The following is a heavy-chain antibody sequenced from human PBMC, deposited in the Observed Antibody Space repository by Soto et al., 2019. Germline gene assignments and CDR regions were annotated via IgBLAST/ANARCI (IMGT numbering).Heavy chain of an antibody. Sequence: LRLSCAASGFTFSSYAMSWVRQAPGKGLEWVSAISGSGGSTYYADSVKGRFTISRDNSKNTLYLQMNSLRAEDTAVYYCAKDPRADYYDSSYSGYFDLWGRGTLVTVSS. J-gene: IGHJ2*01. V-gene: IGHV3-23*01. CDR1: GFTFSSYA. CDR2: ISGSGGST. D-gene: IGHD3-22*01. CDR3: AKDPRADYYDSSYSGYFDL.